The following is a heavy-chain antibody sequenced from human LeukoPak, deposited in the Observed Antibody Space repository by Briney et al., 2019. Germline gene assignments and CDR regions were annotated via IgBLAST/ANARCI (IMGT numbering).Heavy chain of an antibody. CDR1: GFTLHSYT. J-gene: IGHJ3*02. Sequence: GGSLRLSCAASGFTLHSYTMNWVRQAPGKGLEWISYISSTGSTIYYADSVKGRFTISRDNAKNSLYLQMNSLRAEDTAVYYCARTGGSSWSDAFDIWGQGTMVTVSS. V-gene: IGHV3-48*04. D-gene: IGHD6-13*01. CDR2: ISSTGSTI. CDR3: ARTGGSSWSDAFDI.